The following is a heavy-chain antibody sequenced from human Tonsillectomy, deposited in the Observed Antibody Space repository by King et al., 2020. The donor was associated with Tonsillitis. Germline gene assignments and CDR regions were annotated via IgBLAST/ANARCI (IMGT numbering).Heavy chain of an antibody. CDR3: AKDISSWDPHDGGGFGANY. CDR2: ISHDGTKK. CDR1: GFTFSSYG. D-gene: IGHD3-10*01. V-gene: IGHV3-30*18. J-gene: IGHJ4*02. Sequence: VQLVESGGGVVQPGRSLRLSCAASGFTFSSYGVHWVRQAPGKGLEWVAVISHDGTKKYYADSAKGRFTISRDNSKNTLYLQMNSLRAEDTAVYYCAKDISSWDPHDGGGFGANYWGQGTLVTVSS.